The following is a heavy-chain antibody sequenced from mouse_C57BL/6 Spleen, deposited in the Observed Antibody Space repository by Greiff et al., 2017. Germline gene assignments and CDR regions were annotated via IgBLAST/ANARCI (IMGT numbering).Heavy chain of an antibody. J-gene: IGHJ4*01. Sequence: EVQLQQSGTVLARPGASVKMSCKTSGYTFTSYWMHWVKQRPGQGLEWIGAIYPGNSDTSYNQKFKGKAKLTAVTSASTAYMELSSLTNEDSAVYYCTRSTDDYDPYAMDYWGQGTSVTVSS. D-gene: IGHD2-4*01. CDR1: GYTFTSYW. CDR3: TRSTDDYDPYAMDY. V-gene: IGHV1-5*01. CDR2: IYPGNSDT.